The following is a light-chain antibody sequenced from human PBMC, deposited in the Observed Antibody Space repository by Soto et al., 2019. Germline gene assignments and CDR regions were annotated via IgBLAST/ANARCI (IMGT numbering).Light chain of an antibody. V-gene: IGLV2-23*01. CDR1: SSDVGSYNL. CDR2: EGS. J-gene: IGLJ1*01. Sequence: QSALTQPASVSGSPGQSITISCTGTSSDVGSYNLVSWYQQHPGKAPKLMIYEGSKRPSGVSNRFSGSKSGNTASLTISGLQAEDEADYYCCSYAGSNNFYVLGTGTKVTVL. CDR3: CSYAGSNNFYV.